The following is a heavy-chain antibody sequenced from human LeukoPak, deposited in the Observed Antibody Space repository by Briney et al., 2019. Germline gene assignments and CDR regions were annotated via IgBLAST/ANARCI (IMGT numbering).Heavy chain of an antibody. CDR3: ARLGGRIIAAAVY. CDR1: GYTFTGYY. CDR2: INPNSGGT. J-gene: IGHJ4*02. Sequence: ASVKVSCKASGYTFTGYYMHWVRPAPGQGLEWMGWINPNSGGTNYAQKFQGRVTMTRDTSISTAYMELSRLRSDDTAVYYCARLGGRIIAAAVYWGQGTLVTVSS. V-gene: IGHV1-2*02. D-gene: IGHD6-13*01.